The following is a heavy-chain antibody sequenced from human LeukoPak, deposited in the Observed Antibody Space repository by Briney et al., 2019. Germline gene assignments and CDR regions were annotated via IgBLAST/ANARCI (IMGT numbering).Heavy chain of an antibody. J-gene: IGHJ4*02. V-gene: IGHV3-74*01. CDR2: INSDGYSI. CDR3: ARAIAVAGTDH. CDR1: GFTFSSYW. D-gene: IGHD6-19*01. Sequence: GGSLRLSCAASGFTFSSYWMHWVRQAPGKGLVWVSRINSDGYSISYADSVKGRFTISRDNAKKTLYLQMNSLRAEDTAVYYCARAIAVAGTDHWGQGTLVTVSS.